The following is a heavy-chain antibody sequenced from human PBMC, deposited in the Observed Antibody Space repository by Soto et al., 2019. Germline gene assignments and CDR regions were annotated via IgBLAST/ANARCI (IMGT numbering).Heavy chain of an antibody. Sequence: GGSLRLSCAASGFTFSSYAMSWVRQAPGKGLEWVSGISGSGDSTYYADSVKGRFTISRDNSKKTVYLQMNSLRAEDTAVYYCAREIYDDYDSSGFDHWGQGTPVTVSS. V-gene: IGHV3-23*01. J-gene: IGHJ4*02. CDR1: GFTFSSYA. CDR3: AREIYDDYDSSGFDH. D-gene: IGHD3-22*01. CDR2: ISGSGDST.